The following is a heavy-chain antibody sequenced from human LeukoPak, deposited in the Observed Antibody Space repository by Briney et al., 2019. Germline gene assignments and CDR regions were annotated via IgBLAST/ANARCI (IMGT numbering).Heavy chain of an antibody. D-gene: IGHD5-24*01. CDR1: GDSVTNTRYY. J-gene: IGHJ4*02. CDR2: IYYSGST. CDR3: ARDLRGYNYFDY. V-gene: IGHV4-39*07. Sequence: SETLSLTCTVSGDSVTNTRYYWGWIRQPPGKGLEWIGSIYYSGSTYYNPSLGSRVTISLDTSKNQFSLKLSSVTAADTAVYYCARDLRGYNYFDYWGQGTLVTVSS.